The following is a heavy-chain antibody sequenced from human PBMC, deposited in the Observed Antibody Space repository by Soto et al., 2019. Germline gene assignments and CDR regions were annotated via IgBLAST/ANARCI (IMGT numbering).Heavy chain of an antibody. CDR3: AREYDFWSGYSTIEIYYFDY. V-gene: IGHV3-21*01. D-gene: IGHD3-3*01. CDR1: GFTFSSYS. J-gene: IGHJ4*02. Sequence: PGGSLRLSCAASGFTFSSYSMNWVRQAPGKGLEWVSSISSSSSYIYYADSVKGRFTISRDNAKNSLYLQMNSLRAEDTAVYYCAREYDFWSGYSTIEIYYFDYWGQGTLVTVSS. CDR2: ISSSSSYI.